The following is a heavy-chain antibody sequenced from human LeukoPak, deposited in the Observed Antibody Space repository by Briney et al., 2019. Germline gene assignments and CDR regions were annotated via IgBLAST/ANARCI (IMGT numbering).Heavy chain of an antibody. CDR1: GASISSGSYY. CDR2: IYTSGSA. J-gene: IGHJ4*02. D-gene: IGHD3-10*01. V-gene: IGHV4-61*02. Sequence: SETLSLTCTVSGASISSGSYYWSWIRQPAGKGLEWIGRIYTSGSANYNPSLKSRVTISVDTSKNQFSLRLSSVTAADTAAYYCARVSGYYGSGSYYRPPYYFDYWGQGTLVTVSS. CDR3: ARVSGYYGSGSYYRPPYYFDY.